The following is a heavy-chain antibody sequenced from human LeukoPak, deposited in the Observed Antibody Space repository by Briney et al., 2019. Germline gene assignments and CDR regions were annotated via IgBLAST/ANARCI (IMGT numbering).Heavy chain of an antibody. CDR1: GGSISSGSYY. Sequence: PSQTLSLTCTVSGGSISSGSYYWSWIRQPAGKGLEWIGRIYTSGSTNYNPSLKSRVTISVDTSKNRFSLKLSSVTAAGTAVYYCARGSYSSGWSPGYYFDYWGQGTLVTVSS. V-gene: IGHV4-61*02. D-gene: IGHD6-19*01. J-gene: IGHJ4*02. CDR3: ARGSYSSGWSPGYYFDY. CDR2: IYTSGST.